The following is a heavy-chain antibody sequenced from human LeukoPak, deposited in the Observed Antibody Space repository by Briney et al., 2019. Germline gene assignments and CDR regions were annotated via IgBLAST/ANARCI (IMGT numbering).Heavy chain of an antibody. CDR1: GGSISSYY. D-gene: IGHD6-19*01. J-gene: IGHJ4*02. CDR2: IYYSGST. V-gene: IGHV4-59*01. CDR3: ARTSYEYSSGWYRAVSFDY. Sequence: NPSETLSLTCTVSGGSISSYYWSWIRQPPGKGLEGIVYIYYSGSTIYNPSLKSRVTISVDTSKNQFSLKLSSVTAADTAVYYCARTSYEYSSGWYRAVSFDYWGQGILVTVSS.